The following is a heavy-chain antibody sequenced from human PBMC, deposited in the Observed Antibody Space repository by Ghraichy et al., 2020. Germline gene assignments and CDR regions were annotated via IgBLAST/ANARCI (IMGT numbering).Heavy chain of an antibody. CDR2: IWYDGSNK. CDR3: ARDGVYDFWSGYGLFDY. V-gene: IGHV3-33*01. D-gene: IGHD3-3*01. Sequence: GESLNISCAASGFTFSSYGMHWVRQAPGKGLEWVAVIWYDGSNKYYADSVKGRFTISRDNSKNTLYLQMNSLRAEDTAVYYCARDGVYDFWSGYGLFDYWGQGTLVTVSS. J-gene: IGHJ4*02. CDR1: GFTFSSYG.